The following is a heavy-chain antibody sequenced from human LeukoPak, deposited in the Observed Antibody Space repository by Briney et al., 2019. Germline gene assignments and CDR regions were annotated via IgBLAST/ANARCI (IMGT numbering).Heavy chain of an antibody. CDR3: ARGLGSGTYTDYYMDV. J-gene: IGHJ6*03. CDR1: GFTVSSTY. V-gene: IGHV3-53*01. D-gene: IGHD3-10*01. CDR2: IYSGGTT. Sequence: GGSLRLSCAASGFTVSSTYMTWVRQAPGKGLQWVSLIYSGGTTYYADSAKGRFTISRDNSKNTLYLQMDCLRAEDTAVYFCARGLGSGTYTDYYMDVWGKGTTVTVSS.